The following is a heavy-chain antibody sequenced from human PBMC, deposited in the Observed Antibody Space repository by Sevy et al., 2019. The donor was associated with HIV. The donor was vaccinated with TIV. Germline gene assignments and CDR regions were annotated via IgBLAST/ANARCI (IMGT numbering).Heavy chain of an antibody. Sequence: GGSLRLSCAASGFTFSSYSMNWVRQAPGKGLEWVSYISSSSSTIYYADSVKGRFTISRDNAKNSLYLQMNSLRDEDTAVYYCARMGGITIFGVVTYFEYWGQGTLVTVSS. D-gene: IGHD3-3*01. CDR2: ISSSSSTI. CDR1: GFTFSSYS. CDR3: ARMGGITIFGVVTYFEY. V-gene: IGHV3-48*02. J-gene: IGHJ4*02.